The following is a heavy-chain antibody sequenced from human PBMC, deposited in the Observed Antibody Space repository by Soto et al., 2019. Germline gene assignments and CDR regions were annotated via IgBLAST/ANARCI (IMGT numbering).Heavy chain of an antibody. D-gene: IGHD3-9*01. Sequence: GKGLEWIGYIFSGGRTNYNPSLKSRVPISIDSSKDQFSLRLTSVTAADTSVYYCARILQNWLDPWGQGILVTVS. V-gene: IGHV4-61*10. CDR3: ARILQNWLDP. J-gene: IGHJ5*02. CDR2: IFSGGRT.